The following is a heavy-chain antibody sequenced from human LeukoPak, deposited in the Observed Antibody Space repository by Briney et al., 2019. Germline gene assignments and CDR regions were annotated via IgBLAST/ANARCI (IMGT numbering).Heavy chain of an antibody. CDR1: GGSFSGYY. CDR3: ARGRHYYDSSGYYYGSWFDP. CDR2: INHSGST. J-gene: IGHJ5*02. V-gene: IGHV4-34*01. Sequence: SETLSLTCAVYGGSFSGYYWSWIRQPPGKGLEWIGEINHSGSTNYNPSLESRVTILVDTSKNQFSLKLSSVTAADTAVYYCARGRHYYDSSGYYYGSWFDPWGQGTLVTVSS. D-gene: IGHD3-22*01.